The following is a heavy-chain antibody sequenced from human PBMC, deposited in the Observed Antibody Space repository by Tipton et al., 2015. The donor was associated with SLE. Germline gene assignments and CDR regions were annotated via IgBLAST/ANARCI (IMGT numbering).Heavy chain of an antibody. CDR2: ISSSGSTI. D-gene: IGHD6-19*01. V-gene: IGHV3-11*04. CDR1: GFTFSDYY. CDR3: ARSPIAVALDY. J-gene: IGHJ4*02. Sequence: SLRLSCAASGFTFSDYYMSWIRQAPGKGLEWASYISSSGSTIYYADSVKGRFTISRDNAKNSLYLQMNSLRAEDTAVYYCARSPIAVALDYWGQGTLVTVSS.